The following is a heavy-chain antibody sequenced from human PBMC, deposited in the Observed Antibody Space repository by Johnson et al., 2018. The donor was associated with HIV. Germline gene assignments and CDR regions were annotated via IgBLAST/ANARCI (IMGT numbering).Heavy chain of an antibody. CDR2: IRYDGSNK. CDR1: GFTFSSYG. D-gene: IGHD3-22*01. CDR3: AKEGGRITMIVVEPDAFDI. J-gene: IGHJ3*02. Sequence: QVQLVESGGGVVQPGGSLRLSCVASGFTFSSYGMHWVRQAPGKGLEWVAFIRYDGSNKYYADSVKGRFTISRDNSKNTLYLQMNSLRAEDTAVYYCAKEGGRITMIVVEPDAFDIWGQGTMVTVSS. V-gene: IGHV3-30*02.